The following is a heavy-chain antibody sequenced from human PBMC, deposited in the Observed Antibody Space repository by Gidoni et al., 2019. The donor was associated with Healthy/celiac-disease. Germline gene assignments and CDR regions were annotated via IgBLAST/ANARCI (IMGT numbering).Heavy chain of an antibody. V-gene: IGHV3-15*07. CDR1: GFTFSNAW. CDR3: TTQYYDILTGYTLQDY. Sequence: EVQLVESGGGLVKPGGSLRLSCAASGFTFSNAWMNWVRQAPGKGLEWVGRIKSKTDGGTTDYAAPVKGRLTISRDDSKNTLYLQMNSLKTEDTAVYYCTTQYYDILTGYTLQDYWGQGTLVTVSS. J-gene: IGHJ4*02. CDR2: IKSKTDGGTT. D-gene: IGHD3-9*01.